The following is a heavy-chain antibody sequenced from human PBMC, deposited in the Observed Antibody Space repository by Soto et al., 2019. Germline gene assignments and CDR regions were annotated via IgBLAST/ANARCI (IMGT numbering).Heavy chain of an antibody. V-gene: IGHV2-70*11. CDR1: GFSLSTSGMC. CDR3: SRILGEQLVPTDYYYYYYMDV. J-gene: IGHJ6*03. CDR2: IDWDDDK. Sequence: SGPTLVNPTQTLTLTCTFSGFSLSTSGMCVSWIRQPPGKALEWLARIDWDDDKYYSTSLKTRLTISKDTSKNQVVLTMTNMDPVDTATYYCSRILGEQLVPTDYYYYYYMDVWGKGTTVTVSS. D-gene: IGHD6-6*01.